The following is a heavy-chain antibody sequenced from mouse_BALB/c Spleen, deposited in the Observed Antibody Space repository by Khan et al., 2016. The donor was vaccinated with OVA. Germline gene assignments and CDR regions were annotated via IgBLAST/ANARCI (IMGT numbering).Heavy chain of an antibody. Sequence: EVELVESGGGLVKPGGSLKLSCAASAFTFSSYTMSWVRQTPEKRLDWVATISSGGTYTYYPDSVKGRCTISRDNAKNTRYLQMSSLKSEDTAMYYCTRDGNYAHWYFDVWGAGTTVTVSS. V-gene: IGHV5-6-4*01. CDR1: AFTFSSYT. CDR2: ISSGGTYT. CDR3: TRDGNYAHWYFDV. J-gene: IGHJ1*01. D-gene: IGHD2-1*01.